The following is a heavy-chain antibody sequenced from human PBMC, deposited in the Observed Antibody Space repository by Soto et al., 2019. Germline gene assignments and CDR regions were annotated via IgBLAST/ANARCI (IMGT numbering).Heavy chain of an antibody. CDR2: VHDTWTT. D-gene: IGHD6-6*01. CDR1: GGSVSSGGNY. Sequence: QLQLQGSGPGLVKPSETLSLTCAVSGGSVSSGGNYWGWIRQSPGKGLEWIGRVHDTWTTHYNPSLPSRVTISGDTSKNQFSLNVNSVTAADTAVYYCARGLSSPAAAGVWGQGTLVTVSS. V-gene: IGHV4-39*01. J-gene: IGHJ4*02. CDR3: ARGLSSPAAAGV.